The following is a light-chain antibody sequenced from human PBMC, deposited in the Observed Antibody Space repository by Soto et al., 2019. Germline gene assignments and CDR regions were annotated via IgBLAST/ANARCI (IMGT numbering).Light chain of an antibody. J-gene: IGLJ3*02. Sequence: QSALTQPAAVSGSPGQSITISCTGTSSDIGSNNYVSWFQQRPGKAPTLIIYEVSNRPSGVSTHFSGSKSGNTAYLTISELLPEDKAEYYCSSSTTPTRLFGGGTKLTVL. CDR1: SSDIGSNNY. CDR3: SSSTTPTRL. CDR2: EVS. V-gene: IGLV2-14*01.